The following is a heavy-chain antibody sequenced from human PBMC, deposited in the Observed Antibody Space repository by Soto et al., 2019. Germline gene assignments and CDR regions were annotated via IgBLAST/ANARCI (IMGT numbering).Heavy chain of an antibody. Sequence: GESLKISCKGPGYSFTSYWIGWVRQMPGKGLEWMGIIYPRYSDPRYSPPFQGQVTISADKSISTAYLQWSSLKASDTAMYYCARRTRGDSSGWPNYYYYGMDVWGQGTTVTVSS. CDR3: ARRTRGDSSGWPNYYYYGMDV. D-gene: IGHD6-19*01. V-gene: IGHV5-51*01. CDR2: IYPRYSDP. CDR1: GYSFTSYW. J-gene: IGHJ6*02.